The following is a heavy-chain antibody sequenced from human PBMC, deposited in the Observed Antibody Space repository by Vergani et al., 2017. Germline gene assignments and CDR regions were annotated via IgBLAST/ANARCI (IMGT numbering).Heavy chain of an antibody. CDR1: GGSISSGSYY. CDR2: IYTSGST. CDR3: ARGRVVVVPAAIGYYYYYMDV. J-gene: IGHJ6*03. V-gene: IGHV4-61*02. Sequence: QVQLQESGPRLVKPSQTLSLTCTVSGGSISSGSYYWSWIRQPAGKGLEWIGRIYTSGSTNYNPSLKSRVTISVDTSKNQFSLKLSSVTAADTAVYYCARGRVVVVPAAIGYYYYYMDVWGKGTTVTVSS. D-gene: IGHD2-2*01.